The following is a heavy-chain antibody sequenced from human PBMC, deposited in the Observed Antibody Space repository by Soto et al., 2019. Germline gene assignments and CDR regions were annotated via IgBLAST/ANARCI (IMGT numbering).Heavy chain of an antibody. CDR1: GFTFSSYA. J-gene: IGHJ4*02. CDR2: ISGSGGST. Sequence: GESLKISCAASGFTFSSYAMSWVRQAPGKGLEWVSAISGSGGSTYYADSVKGRFTISRDNSKNTLYLQMNSLRAEDTAVYYCAAFSIAAAVVDYWGQGTLVTVSS. D-gene: IGHD6-13*01. V-gene: IGHV3-23*01. CDR3: AAFSIAAAVVDY.